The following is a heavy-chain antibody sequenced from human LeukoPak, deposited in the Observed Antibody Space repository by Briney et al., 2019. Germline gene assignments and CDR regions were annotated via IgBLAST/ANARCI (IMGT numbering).Heavy chain of an antibody. CDR2: IYYSGST. V-gene: IGHV4-59*01. J-gene: IGHJ3*02. CDR3: AKNKRGSKDAFDI. D-gene: IGHD1/OR15-1a*01. Sequence: SETLSLTCTDSGGSISSYYWSWIRQPPGKGLEWIGYIYYSGSTNYNPSLKSRVTISVDTSKNQFSLKLSSVTAADTAVYYCAKNKRGSKDAFDIWGQGTMVTVSS. CDR1: GGSISSYY.